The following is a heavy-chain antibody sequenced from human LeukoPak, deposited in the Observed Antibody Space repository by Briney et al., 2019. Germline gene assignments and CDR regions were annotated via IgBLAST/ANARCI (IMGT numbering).Heavy chain of an antibody. D-gene: IGHD6-13*01. CDR2: IWYDGDNK. CDR1: GFTFSSYG. J-gene: IGHJ6*02. CDR3: ARDGIAAAGQYYCYGMDV. V-gene: IGHV3-33*01. Sequence: GESLRLSCAASGFTFSSYGMHWVRQAPGKGLEWGAVIWYDGDNKYYADSVKGRFTISRDNSKNTLYLQMNSLRAEDTAVYYCARDGIAAAGQYYCYGMDVWGQGTTVTVSS.